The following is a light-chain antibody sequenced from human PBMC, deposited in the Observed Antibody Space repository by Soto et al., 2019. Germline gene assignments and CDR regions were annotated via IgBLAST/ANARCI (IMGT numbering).Light chain of an antibody. V-gene: IGKV3-11*01. CDR2: DAS. Sequence: IVLTQSPVSLSLSPGERATLSCRASENIGRSLAWYQQRPGQAPRLLIYDASNRATGIPARFSGSGSGTDFTLTISRLEPEDFAVYYCLQRSDWRTFGRGTKVEIK. J-gene: IGKJ1*01. CDR3: LQRSDWRT. CDR1: ENIGRS.